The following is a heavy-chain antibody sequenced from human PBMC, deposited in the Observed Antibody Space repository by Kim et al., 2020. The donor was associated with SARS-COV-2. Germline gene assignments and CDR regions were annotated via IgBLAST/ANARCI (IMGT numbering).Heavy chain of an antibody. Sequence: SETLSLTCTVSGASISSSTYYWGWIRQPPGKGLEWIGTIYYSGTTYYNPSLKSRVTISVDTSKNQFSLKLSSVTAAHTAVYYCAILNSSGWPLFHDYWGQGTLVTVSS. CDR2: IYYSGTT. CDR1: GASISSSTYY. D-gene: IGHD6-19*01. CDR3: AILNSSGWPLFHDY. V-gene: IGHV4-39*01. J-gene: IGHJ4*02.